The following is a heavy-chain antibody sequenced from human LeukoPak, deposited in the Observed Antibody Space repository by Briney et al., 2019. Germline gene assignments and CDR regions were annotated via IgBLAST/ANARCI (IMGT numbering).Heavy chain of an antibody. CDR2: ISYSSSYI. J-gene: IGHJ3*02. CDR3: ARDSNGGAFDI. V-gene: IGHV3-21*01. D-gene: IGHD1-1*01. CDR1: GFTYSRYS. Sequence: PGRSLRLSCGASGFTYSRYSMHWVRQASGKGLEDVSSISYSSSYIYYADSVKGRFTITRDNAKNSLYLQMNSLRAEDTAVYYCARDSNGGAFDIWGQGTMVTVSS.